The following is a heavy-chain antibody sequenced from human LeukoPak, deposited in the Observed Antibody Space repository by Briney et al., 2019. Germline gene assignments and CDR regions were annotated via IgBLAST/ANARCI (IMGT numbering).Heavy chain of an antibody. CDR2: INPNSGGT. CDR3: ARAVYGSGNWGYYYYMDV. Sequence: ASVKVSCKASGYTFTGYYMHWVRQAPGQGLEWMGWINPNSGGTNYAQKSQGRVTMTRDTSISTAYMELSRLRSDDTAVYYCARAVYGSGNWGYYYYMDVWGKGTTVTISS. V-gene: IGHV1-2*02. J-gene: IGHJ6*03. CDR1: GYTFTGYY. D-gene: IGHD3-10*01.